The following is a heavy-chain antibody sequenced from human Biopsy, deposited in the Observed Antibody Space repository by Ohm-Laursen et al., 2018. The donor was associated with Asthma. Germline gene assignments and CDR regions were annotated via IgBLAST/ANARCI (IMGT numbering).Heavy chain of an antibody. CDR3: ARWGSFGFDY. J-gene: IGHJ4*02. Sequence: SDTLSLTWTVSGGSISSGDYYWSWIRQPPGKGLEWIGYIYYSGSTYYNPSLKSRVTISVDTSKNQFSLNLSSVTAADTAVYYCARWGSFGFDYWGQGTLVTVSS. CDR1: GGSISSGDYY. CDR2: IYYSGST. D-gene: IGHD7-27*01. V-gene: IGHV4-30-4*02.